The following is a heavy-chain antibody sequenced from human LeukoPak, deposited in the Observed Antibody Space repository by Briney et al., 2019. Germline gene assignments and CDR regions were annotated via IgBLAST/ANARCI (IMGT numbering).Heavy chain of an antibody. V-gene: IGHV5-51*01. J-gene: IGHJ4*02. CDR1: GYSFTTTW. Sequence: GESQQISCKVSGYSFTTTWIGWVRQMPGKGLEWMGIIYPGDSDTRYSPSLQGQVTISADKSINTAYLQWSSLKASDTAMYYCARPHTLDRTTKYYFDYWGQGTLVTVSS. D-gene: IGHD1-26*01. CDR2: IYPGDSDT. CDR3: ARPHTLDRTTKYYFDY.